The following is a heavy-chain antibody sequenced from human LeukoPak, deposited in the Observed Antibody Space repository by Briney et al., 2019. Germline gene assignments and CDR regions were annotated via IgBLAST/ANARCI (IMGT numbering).Heavy chain of an antibody. CDR2: ISYDGSNK. Sequence: PGGSLRLSCAASGFTFSSYAMPWVRQAPGEGLEWVAVISYDGSNKYYADSVKGRFTISRDNSKNTLYLQMNSLRAEDTAVYYCARDADTASRWFDPWGQGTLVTVSS. D-gene: IGHD5-18*01. J-gene: IGHJ5*02. CDR3: ARDADTASRWFDP. V-gene: IGHV3-30-3*01. CDR1: GFTFSSYA.